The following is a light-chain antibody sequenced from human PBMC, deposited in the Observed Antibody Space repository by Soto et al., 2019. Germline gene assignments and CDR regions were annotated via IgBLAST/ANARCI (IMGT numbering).Light chain of an antibody. CDR1: QSIRNW. V-gene: IGKV1-5*01. J-gene: IGKJ2*01. CDR2: DAS. CDR3: QQYDTYINS. Sequence: DIQMTQSPSTLSASVGDRVTITSRASQSIRNWLAWYQQKPGKAPKLLIYDASSLESGVPSRFSGSGSGTDFTLTISSLQPDDFATYYCQQYDTYINSFGQGTNLEIK.